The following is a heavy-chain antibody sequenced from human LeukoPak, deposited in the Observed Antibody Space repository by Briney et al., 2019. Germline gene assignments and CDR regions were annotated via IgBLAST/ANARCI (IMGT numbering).Heavy chain of an antibody. CDR3: ARRGESSSWYSDY. CDR2: IYPGDSDT. CDR1: GYSFTSNW. V-gene: IGHV5-51*01. Sequence: GESLKISCKGSGYSFTSNWIGWVRQMPGKGLEWMGIIYPGDSDTRYSPSFQGQVTISADKSISTAYLQWSSLKASDTAMYYCARRGESSSWYSDYWGQGTLVTVSS. D-gene: IGHD6-13*01. J-gene: IGHJ4*02.